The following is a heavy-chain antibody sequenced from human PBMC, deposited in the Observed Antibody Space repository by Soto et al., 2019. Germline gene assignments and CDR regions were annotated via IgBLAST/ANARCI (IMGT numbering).Heavy chain of an antibody. Sequence: PSETLSLTCTVSGGSISSSSYYWGWIRQPPGKGLEWIGSIYYSGSTYYNPSLKSRVTISVDTSKNQFSLKLSSVTAADTAVYYCARHRYYYDSHPFDYWGQGTLVTVSS. CDR3: ARHRYYYDSHPFDY. CDR2: IYYSGST. J-gene: IGHJ4*02. CDR1: GGSISSSSYY. V-gene: IGHV4-39*01. D-gene: IGHD3-22*01.